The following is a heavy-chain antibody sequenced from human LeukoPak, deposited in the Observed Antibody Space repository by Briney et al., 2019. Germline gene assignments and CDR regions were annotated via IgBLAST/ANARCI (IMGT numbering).Heavy chain of an antibody. CDR2: ITSSSGYI. Sequence: GGSLRLSCTASGFAFSTYSMDWVRQAPGKGLEWVSSITSSSGYIYYADSVKGRLTISRDNAKNSLYLHMNSLRAEDTAVYYCARVAGQSYHFDYWGQGTLVTVSS. J-gene: IGHJ4*02. CDR1: GFAFSTYS. CDR3: ARVAGQSYHFDY. D-gene: IGHD3-10*01. V-gene: IGHV3-21*01.